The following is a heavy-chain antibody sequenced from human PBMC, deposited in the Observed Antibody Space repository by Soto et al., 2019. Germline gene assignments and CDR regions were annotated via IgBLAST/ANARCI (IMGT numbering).Heavy chain of an antibody. CDR3: ATGDCVGGTCYSLAGSFYYYTDG. D-gene: IGHD2-15*01. CDR2: INSDGSDS. J-gene: IGHJ6*03. Sequence: EVQLVESGGGLVQPGGSLRLSCVASGFTFSNYWMYWVRQAPGEGLVWVSRINSDGSDSSYADSVKGRLTISRDNVKNTLDLQMDSLRAEDTAVYHCATGDCVGGTCYSLAGSFYYYTDGWGKGTTVTAFS. V-gene: IGHV3-74*01. CDR1: GFTFSNYW.